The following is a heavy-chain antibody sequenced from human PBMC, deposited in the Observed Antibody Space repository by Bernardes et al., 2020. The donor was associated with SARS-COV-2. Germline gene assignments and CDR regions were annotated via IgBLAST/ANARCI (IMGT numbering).Heavy chain of an antibody. V-gene: IGHV1-2*04. CDR1: GYTFTGYY. J-gene: IGHJ6*02. D-gene: IGHD3-10*01. CDR2: INPNSGGT. Sequence: ASVKVSCKASGYTFTGYYMHWVRQAPGQGLEWMGWINPNSGGTNYAQKFQGWVTMTRDTSISTAYMELSRLRSDDTAVYYFARLGVVQGVTHPYYYYGMDVWGQGTTVTVSS. CDR3: ARLGVVQGVTHPYYYYGMDV.